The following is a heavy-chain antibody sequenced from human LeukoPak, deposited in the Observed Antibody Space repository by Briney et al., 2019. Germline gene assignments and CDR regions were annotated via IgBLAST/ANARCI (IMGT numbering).Heavy chain of an antibody. CDR1: GFTFSSYA. CDR3: ARDGYNYGFDY. V-gene: IGHV3-30-3*01. CDR2: ISYDGSNK. J-gene: IGHJ4*02. Sequence: GRSLRLSCAASGFTFSSYAMHWVRQAPGKGLEWVAVISYDGSNKYYADPVKGRFTISRDNSKNTLYLQMNSLRAEDTAVYYCARDGYNYGFDYWGQGTLVTVSS. D-gene: IGHD5-24*01.